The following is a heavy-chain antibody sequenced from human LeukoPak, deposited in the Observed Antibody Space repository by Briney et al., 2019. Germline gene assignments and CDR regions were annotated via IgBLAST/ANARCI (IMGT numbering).Heavy chain of an antibody. D-gene: IGHD2-2*02. CDR3: ARDLGVVVPAAIGY. Sequence: PGRSLRLSCAASGFTFSSYAMHWVRQAPGKGLEWVAVISYDGSNKYYADSVKGRFTISRDNSKNTLYLQMNSLRAEDTAVYYCARDLGVVVPAAIGYWGQGTLVTVSS. J-gene: IGHJ4*02. CDR1: GFTFSSYA. V-gene: IGHV3-30-3*01. CDR2: ISYDGSNK.